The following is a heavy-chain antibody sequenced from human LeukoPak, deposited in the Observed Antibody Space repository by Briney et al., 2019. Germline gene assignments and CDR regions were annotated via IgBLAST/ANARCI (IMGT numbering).Heavy chain of an antibody. CDR2: IYYSGST. J-gene: IGHJ4*02. D-gene: IGHD1-7*01. V-gene: IGHV4-59*01. CDR1: GGSISSYY. Sequence: SETLSLTCTVSGGSISSYYWSWIRQPPGKGLEWIGYIYYSGSTNYNPSLKSRVTISVDTSKNQFSLKLSSVAAADTAVYYCARAGDWNYVGLFDYWGQGTLVTVSS. CDR3: ARAGDWNYVGLFDY.